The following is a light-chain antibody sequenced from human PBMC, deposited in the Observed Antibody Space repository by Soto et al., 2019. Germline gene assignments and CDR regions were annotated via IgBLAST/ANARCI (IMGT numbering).Light chain of an antibody. CDR2: GAS. Sequence: DIVLTQSPGTLSLSAGERATLSCRASQSVSSNYLAWYQQKPGQAPRLLIYGASSRATGIPDRFSGSGSGTAFTRTITGLEPEESAVYYCQQSDRFPYTFGPGTKLEIK. V-gene: IGKV3-20*01. CDR1: QSVSSNY. CDR3: QQSDRFPYT. J-gene: IGKJ2*01.